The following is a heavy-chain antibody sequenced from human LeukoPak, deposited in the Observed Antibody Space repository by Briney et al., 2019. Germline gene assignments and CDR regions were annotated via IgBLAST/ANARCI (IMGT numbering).Heavy chain of an antibody. CDR2: IYTSGST. Sequence: SETLSLTCTVSGGSISSGSYYWSWIRQPAGKGLEWIGRIYTSGSTNYNPSLKSRVTISVDTSKNQFSLKLSSVTAADTAVYYCARGGMVITYFDYWGQGTLVTVSS. V-gene: IGHV4-61*02. CDR1: GGSISSGSYY. J-gene: IGHJ4*02. CDR3: ARGGMVITYFDY. D-gene: IGHD3-22*01.